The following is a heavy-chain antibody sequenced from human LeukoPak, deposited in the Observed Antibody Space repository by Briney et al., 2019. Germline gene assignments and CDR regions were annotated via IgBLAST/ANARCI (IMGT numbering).Heavy chain of an antibody. CDR3: ASLWFGSVDY. Sequence: GGSLRLSCAASGFTVSSNYMSWVRQAPGKGLEWVSVIYSGGNTYYADSVKGRFTISRDNSKNTLYLQMNSRRAEDTAVYYCASLWFGSVDYWGQGTLVTVSS. J-gene: IGHJ4*02. V-gene: IGHV3-53*01. CDR1: GFTVSSNY. CDR2: IYSGGNT. D-gene: IGHD3-10*01.